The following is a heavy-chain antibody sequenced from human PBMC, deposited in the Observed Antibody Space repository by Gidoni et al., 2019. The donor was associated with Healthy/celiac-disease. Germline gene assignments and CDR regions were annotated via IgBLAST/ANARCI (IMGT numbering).Heavy chain of an antibody. CDR1: GFTFSRYG. CDR2: ISYDGSNK. J-gene: IGHJ6*02. V-gene: IGHV3-30*19. D-gene: IGHD2-21*02. CDR3: AREGSVVTPLYYYYYGMDV. Sequence: QVQLVESGGGVVQPGRSLRLSCEASGFTFSRYGIHWVRQAPGKGLEWVAVISYDGSNKYYADSVKGRFTISRDNSKNTLYLQMNSLRAEDTAVYYCAREGSVVTPLYYYYYGMDVWGQGTTVTVSS.